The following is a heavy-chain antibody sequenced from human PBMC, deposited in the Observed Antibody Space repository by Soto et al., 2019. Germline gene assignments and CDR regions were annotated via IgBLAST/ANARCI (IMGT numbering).Heavy chain of an antibody. CDR1: GFTFSSYG. D-gene: IGHD2-2*01. CDR2: IWYDGSNK. J-gene: IGHJ4*02. Sequence: PGGSLRLSCAASGFTFSSYGMPWVRQAPGKGMEWVAVIWYDGSNKYYADSVKGRFTISRDNSKNTLYLQMNSLRAEDTAVYYCAKNGQLAGFDYWGQGTLVTVSS. CDR3: AKNGQLAGFDY. V-gene: IGHV3-30*02.